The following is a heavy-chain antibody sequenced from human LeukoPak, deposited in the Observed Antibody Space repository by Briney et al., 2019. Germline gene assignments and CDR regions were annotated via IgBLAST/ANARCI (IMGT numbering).Heavy chain of an antibody. D-gene: IGHD2-2*01. CDR3: SKDSFSSR. J-gene: IGHJ4*02. Sequence: PGGSLRLSCAASGFTFSSDSMTWVRQAPGKGLEWVSTISGSGVSTFYADPVRGRFTFSRDNSKNTLHLHVNSLTAGDTALYSCSKDSFSSRWGQGTLVTVSS. V-gene: IGHV3-23*01. CDR2: ISGSGVST. CDR1: GFTFSSDS.